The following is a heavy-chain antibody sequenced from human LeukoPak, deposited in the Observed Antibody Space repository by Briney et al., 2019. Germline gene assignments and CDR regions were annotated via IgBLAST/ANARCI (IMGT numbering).Heavy chain of an antibody. D-gene: IGHD2-21*02. Sequence: SETLSLTCAVSGGSISSGGYSWSWIRQPPGKGLEWIGYIYHSGSTYYNPSLKSRVTISVDRSKNQFSLKLSSVTAADTAVYYCARDRYGDHTYFDYLGQGTLVTVSS. CDR3: ARDRYGDHTYFDY. CDR2: IYHSGST. J-gene: IGHJ4*02. V-gene: IGHV4-30-2*01. CDR1: GGSISSGGYS.